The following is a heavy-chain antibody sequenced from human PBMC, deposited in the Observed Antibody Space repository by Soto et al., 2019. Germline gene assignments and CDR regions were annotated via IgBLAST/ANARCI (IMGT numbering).Heavy chain of an antibody. CDR2: IDHSGNT. D-gene: IGHD5-18*01. J-gene: IGHJ6*02. CDR3: ARVGGYSYHLYGMDV. Sequence: SETLSLTCAVYGGSFSGHYWAWIRQPPGEGLEWIGEIDHSGNTNYNPSLESRITISLDTSNIHFSLKLTSLTAADTAVYFCARVGGYSYHLYGMDVWGHGTRVTVSS. V-gene: IGHV4-34*01. CDR1: GGSFSGHY.